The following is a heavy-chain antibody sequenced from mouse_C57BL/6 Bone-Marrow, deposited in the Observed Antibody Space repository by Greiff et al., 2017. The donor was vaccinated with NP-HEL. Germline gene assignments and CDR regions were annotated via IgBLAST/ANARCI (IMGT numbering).Heavy chain of an antibody. CDR2: ISGGGGNT. J-gene: IGHJ2*01. Sequence: EVMLVESGGGLVKPGGSLKLSCAASGFTFSSYTMSWVRQTPEKRLEWVATISGGGGNTYYPDSVKGRFTISRDNAKNTLYLQMSSLRSEDTALYYCARPGDFDYWGQGTTLTVSS. CDR1: GFTFSSYT. CDR3: ARPGDFDY. V-gene: IGHV5-9*01.